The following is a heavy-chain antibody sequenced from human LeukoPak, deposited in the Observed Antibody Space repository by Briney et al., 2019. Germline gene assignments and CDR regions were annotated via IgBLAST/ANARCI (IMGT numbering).Heavy chain of an antibody. CDR2: MNSDGSTT. J-gene: IGHJ4*02. D-gene: IGHD7-27*01. V-gene: IGHV3-74*01. CDR1: GFTFSRDW. Sequence: GGSLRLSCAASGFTFSRDWMHWVRQGPGKGLVWVSRMNSDGSTTNYADSVKGRLTISRDNAKNTLYLQMNSLRAEDTAVYYCVRALMGTSDHWGQGSLVTVSS. CDR3: VRALMGTSDH.